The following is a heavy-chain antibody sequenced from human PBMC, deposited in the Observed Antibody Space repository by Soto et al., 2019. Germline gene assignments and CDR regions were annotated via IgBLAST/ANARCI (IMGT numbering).Heavy chain of an antibody. V-gene: IGHV3-9*01. D-gene: IGHD5-18*01. CDR1: GFTFDDYA. J-gene: IGHJ4*02. CDR2: ISWNSGNI. CDR3: VRSKGGYSYGTPFDS. Sequence: EVQLEESGGALVQPGRSLRLSCAASGFTFDDYAMYWVRQVLGKGLEWVSSISWNSGNIGYADSVKGRFTTSSDNAENSLYLQMNSLRPEDTALYYCVRSKGGYSYGTPFDSWGQGTLVTVSS.